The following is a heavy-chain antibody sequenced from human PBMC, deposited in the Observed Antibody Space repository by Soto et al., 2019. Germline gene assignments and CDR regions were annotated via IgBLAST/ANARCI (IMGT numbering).Heavy chain of an antibody. CDR2: IWYDGSNK. J-gene: IGHJ4*02. V-gene: IGHV3-33*01. CDR3: ARERSYGVRIIDY. CDR1: GFTFSSDG. D-gene: IGHD3-10*01. Sequence: QVQLVESGGGVVQPGRSLRLSCAASGFTFSSDGMHWVRQAPGKGLEWVAVIWYDGSNKYYADSVNGRFTISSDNSKNTLNLQMNRLGTEDTAVYYCARERSYGVRIIDYWGQGTLVTVSS.